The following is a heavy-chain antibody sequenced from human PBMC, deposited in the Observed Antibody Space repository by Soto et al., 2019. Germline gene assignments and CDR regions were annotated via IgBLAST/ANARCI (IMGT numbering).Heavy chain of an antibody. V-gene: IGHV4-39*01. CDR3: ERRGGLVYYYYYGMDV. Sequence: SETLSLTCTVSGGSISSSSYYWGWIRQPPGKGLEWIGSIYYSGSTYYNPSLKSRVTISVDTSKNQFSLKLSSVTAADTAVYYCERRGGLVYYYYYGMDVWGQGTTVTVSS. CDR1: GGSISSSSYY. J-gene: IGHJ6*02. D-gene: IGHD3-3*01. CDR2: IYYSGST.